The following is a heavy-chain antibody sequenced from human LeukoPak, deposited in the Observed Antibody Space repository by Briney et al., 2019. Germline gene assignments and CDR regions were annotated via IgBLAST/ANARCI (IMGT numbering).Heavy chain of an antibody. D-gene: IGHD3-10*01. J-gene: IGHJ4*02. CDR2: INPNSGDT. V-gene: IGHV1-2*02. CDR1: GYTFTGYY. Sequence: ASVKVSCKASGYTFTGYYIHWVRQAPGQGLEWMGWINPNSGDTNYAQKFQGRVTLTRDTSISTAYMDLSSLRSDDTAIYYCARDHYYGSGTYPDYWGQGTLVAVSS. CDR3: ARDHYYGSGTYPDY.